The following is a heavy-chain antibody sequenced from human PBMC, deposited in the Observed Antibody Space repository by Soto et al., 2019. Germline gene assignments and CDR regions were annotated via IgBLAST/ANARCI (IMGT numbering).Heavy chain of an antibody. CDR1: GYTFTSYS. Sequence: GASVKVSCKASGYTFTSYSIHWVRQAPGQGLEWIGWINTDNGDAKYSQKFQGRVTVTRDTSATTAYMEVSSLRSEDKAVYYCARDQSYVVYCGLGPLVTVYS. V-gene: IGHV1-3*04. J-gene: IGHJ4*03. CDR3: ARDQSYVVY. CDR2: INTDNGDA.